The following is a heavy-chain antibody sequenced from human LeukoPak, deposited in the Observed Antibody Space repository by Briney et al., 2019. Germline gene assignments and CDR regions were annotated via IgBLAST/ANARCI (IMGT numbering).Heavy chain of an antibody. CDR1: GDSINSLDL. J-gene: IGHJ4*02. D-gene: IGHD3-22*01. V-gene: IGHV4-4*02. Sequence: PSETLFLTCTVSGDSINSLDLWSWVRQPPGKGPEWIGEMYLSGTTHSNPSVKSRVTISIDKSKNQFFLNLSSVTAADTAVYYCAGLVGRYSSGLYYYYFDYWGQGTLVTVSS. CDR2: MYLSGTT. CDR3: AGLVGRYSSGLYYYYFDY.